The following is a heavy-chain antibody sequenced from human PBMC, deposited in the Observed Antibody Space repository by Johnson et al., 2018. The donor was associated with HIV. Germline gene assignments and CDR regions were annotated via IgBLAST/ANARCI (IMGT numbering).Heavy chain of an antibody. CDR3: ARGWGIVGAKSAFDI. V-gene: IGHV3-30*14. Sequence: QMQLVESGGTVVRPGRSLRLSCAASGFTFSSYAMHWVRQAPGKGLEWVAVISYDGSNKYYADSVKGRFTISRDNSKNTLYLQMNSLRAGDTAVYYCARGWGIVGAKSAFDIWGQGTMVTVSS. D-gene: IGHD1-26*01. CDR2: ISYDGSNK. CDR1: GFTFSSYA. J-gene: IGHJ3*02.